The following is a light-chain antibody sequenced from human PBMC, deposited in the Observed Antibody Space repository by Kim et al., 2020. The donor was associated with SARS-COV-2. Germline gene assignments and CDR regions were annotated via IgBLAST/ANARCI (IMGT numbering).Light chain of an antibody. Sequence: GQSVTISCTGTSSDVGGYNYVSWYQQHPGKAPKLMIYEVSKRPSGVPDRFSGSKSGNTASLTVSGLQAEDEADYYCSSYAGSNNYVFGTGTKVTFL. CDR2: EVS. CDR3: SSYAGSNNYV. CDR1: SSDVGGYNY. V-gene: IGLV2-8*01. J-gene: IGLJ1*01.